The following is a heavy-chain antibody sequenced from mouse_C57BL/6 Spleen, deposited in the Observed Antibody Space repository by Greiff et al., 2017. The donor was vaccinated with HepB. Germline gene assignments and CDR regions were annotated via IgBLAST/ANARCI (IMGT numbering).Heavy chain of an antibody. J-gene: IGHJ2*01. CDR1: GYTFTSYG. V-gene: IGHV1-81*01. D-gene: IGHD1-1*01. Sequence: QVQLQQSGAELARPGASVKLSCKASGYTFTSYGISWVKQRTGQGLEWIGEIYPRSGNTYYNEKFKGKATLTADKSSSTAYMELRSLTSEDSAVYFCARWGDYYGSSGGYFDYWGQGTTLTVSS. CDR2: IYPRSGNT. CDR3: ARWGDYYGSSGGYFDY.